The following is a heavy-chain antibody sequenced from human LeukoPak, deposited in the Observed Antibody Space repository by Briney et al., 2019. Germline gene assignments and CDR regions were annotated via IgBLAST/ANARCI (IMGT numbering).Heavy chain of an antibody. CDR3: ARGGYDSSGYLFFDY. D-gene: IGHD3-22*01. CDR1: GGSISSYY. J-gene: IGHJ4*02. CDR2: IYTSGST. V-gene: IGHV4-4*07. Sequence: PSETLSLTCTVYGGSISSYYWSWIRQPAGKGLEWIGRIYTSGSTNYNPSLKSRVTMSVDTSKNQFSLKLSSVTAADTAVYYCARGGYDSSGYLFFDYWGRGPLVTVSS.